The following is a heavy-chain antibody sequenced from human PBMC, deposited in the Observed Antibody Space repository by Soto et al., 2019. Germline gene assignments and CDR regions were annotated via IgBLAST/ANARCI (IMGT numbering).Heavy chain of an antibody. J-gene: IGHJ3*01. V-gene: IGHV1-18*01. CDR1: GYTFSNYG. Sequence: QVQLVQSGGEVKKPGASVRVSCKASGYTFSNYGVSWVRQAPGQGIEWMGWISAFDGHTNYTQKFQDRDTMTTDTSSGTAYLALRSLRSDDTAMYFCARNGQFQLLLDAFDPWCQGKGVSVSS. CDR3: ARNGQFQLLLDAFDP. D-gene: IGHD2-2*01. CDR2: ISAFDGHT.